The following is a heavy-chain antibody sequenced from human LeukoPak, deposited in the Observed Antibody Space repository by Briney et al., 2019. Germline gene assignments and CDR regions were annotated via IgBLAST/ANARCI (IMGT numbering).Heavy chain of an antibody. CDR2: ITSSSHDI. J-gene: IGHJ6*03. CDR3: ARVQWFGIGYFYMDV. D-gene: IGHD3-10*01. Sequence: GGSLRLSCAASGFSFDTYTMNWVRQAPGKGLEWVSYITSSSHDIKYADSVKGQFTISRDNARNALYMQMNSLRAEDTAVYYCARVQWFGIGYFYMDVWGKGTTVTVSS. V-gene: IGHV3-21*01. CDR1: GFSFDTYT.